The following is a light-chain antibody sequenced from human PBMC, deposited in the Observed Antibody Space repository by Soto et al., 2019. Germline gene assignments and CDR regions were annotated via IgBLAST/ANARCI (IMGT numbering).Light chain of an antibody. CDR1: QAISTY. V-gene: IGKV1-9*01. Sequence: EIPVTQSKASLSTSVGGRFSGTCRASQAISTYLAWYQQASGKAPKLLISAASTLQRGVPSRFSGSGSGTQFTLTISILQPEDFATYYCQQLNAYPLTFGGGTKVDIK. CDR3: QQLNAYPLT. J-gene: IGKJ4*02. CDR2: AAS.